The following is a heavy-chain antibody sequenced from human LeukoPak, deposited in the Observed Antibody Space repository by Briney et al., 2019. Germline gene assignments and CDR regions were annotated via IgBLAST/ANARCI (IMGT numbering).Heavy chain of an antibody. CDR1: GYTLTGYY. Sequence: GASVKVSCKASGYTLTGYYLHWVRQAPGQRLEWMGWINSNSGVTTYVQRFQGTVTMTRDTSISTAYMELSRLRSDDTAVYYCARQSGDCNSYYFDYWGQGTLVTVSS. CDR3: ARQSGDCNSYYFDY. D-gene: IGHD2-2*03. CDR2: INSNSGVT. J-gene: IGHJ4*02. V-gene: IGHV1-2*02.